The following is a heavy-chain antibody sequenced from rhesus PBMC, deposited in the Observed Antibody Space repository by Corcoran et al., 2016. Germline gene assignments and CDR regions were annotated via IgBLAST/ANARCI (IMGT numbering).Heavy chain of an antibody. D-gene: IGHD5-12*01. J-gene: IGHJ4*01. V-gene: IGHV4-106*01. CDR2: IYGSGRST. Sequence: QVQLQESGPGLVKPSETLSLTCAVSGGSISDDYYWSWIRQPPGKGLEWIGYIYGSGRSTSHNPTLNNRVTISIDTSKNQFSLKLSSVTAADTAVDYCAVGDTATAYYFDYWGQGVLVTVSS. CDR1: GGSISDDYY. CDR3: AVGDTATAYYFDY.